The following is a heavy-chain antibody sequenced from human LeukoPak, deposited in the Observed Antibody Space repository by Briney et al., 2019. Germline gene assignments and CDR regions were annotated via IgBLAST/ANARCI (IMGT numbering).Heavy chain of an antibody. V-gene: IGHV3-48*02. CDR1: GFTFRSYS. CDR3: ATVAMEDWYFDL. D-gene: IGHD5-18*01. J-gene: IGHJ2*01. Sequence: PGGSLRLSCVASGFTFRSYSMNWVRQAPGKGLEWVSYISSSGSTIYYADAVKGRFTISRDNAKNSLYLQMSSLRDKDTAVYYCATVAMEDWYFDLWGRGTLVTVSS. CDR2: ISSSGSTI.